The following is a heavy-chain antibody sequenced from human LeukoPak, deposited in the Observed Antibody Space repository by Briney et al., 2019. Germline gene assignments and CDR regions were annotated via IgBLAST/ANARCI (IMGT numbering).Heavy chain of an antibody. Sequence: GASVKVSCKASGYTFTGYYMHWVRQAPAQGLEWVGRINPNSGGTNYAQKFQGRVTMTRDTSISTAYMELSRLRSDDTAVYYCARVFYYDSSGYGGYYYYMDVWGKGTTVTVSS. V-gene: IGHV1-2*06. D-gene: IGHD3-22*01. CDR3: ARVFYYDSSGYGGYYYYMDV. CDR2: INPNSGGT. CDR1: GYTFTGYY. J-gene: IGHJ6*03.